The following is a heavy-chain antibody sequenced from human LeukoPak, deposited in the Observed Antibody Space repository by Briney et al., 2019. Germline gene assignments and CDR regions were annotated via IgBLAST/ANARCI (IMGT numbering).Heavy chain of an antibody. CDR3: ARPHWRTTGYFDY. D-gene: IGHD4-17*01. Sequence: ASVEASCKASGYTFTRYGISWVRQAPGQGLGWMGWISSYNGNTNYAQKLQGRVTMNTDTSTSTAYMELRSLRSDDTAVYYCARPHWRTTGYFDYWGQGPLVTVFS. CDR2: ISSYNGNT. CDR1: GYTFTRYG. J-gene: IGHJ4*02. V-gene: IGHV1-18*01.